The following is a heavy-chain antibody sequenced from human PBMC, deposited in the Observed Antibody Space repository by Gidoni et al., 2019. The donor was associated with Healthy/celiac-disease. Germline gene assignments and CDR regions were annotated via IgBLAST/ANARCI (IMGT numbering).Heavy chain of an antibody. J-gene: IGHJ4*02. CDR1: GFTFGDYA. Sequence: EVQLVESGGGLVQPGRSLRLSCTASGFTFGDYAMSWFRQAPGKGLEWVGFIRRKAYGGTTEYAASVKGRFTISRDDSKSIAYLQMNSLKTEDTAVYYCTRVRPRFYSNYVFGYWGQGTLVTVSS. V-gene: IGHV3-49*03. D-gene: IGHD4-4*01. CDR2: IRRKAYGGTT. CDR3: TRVRPRFYSNYVFGY.